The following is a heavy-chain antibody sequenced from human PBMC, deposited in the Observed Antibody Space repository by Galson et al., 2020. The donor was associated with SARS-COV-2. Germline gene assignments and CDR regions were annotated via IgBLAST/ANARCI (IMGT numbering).Heavy chain of an antibody. Sequence: ASVKVSCKSSGYTFNTYGISWVRQAPGQGPEWMGWISPNSGNTYYAQKFQGRVTLTRDKFTSTVYMGLRGLTSDDTAVYYCARDWSTSRRGAFEIWGQGTQVTVSS. CDR1: GYTFNTYG. J-gene: IGHJ3*02. CDR3: ARDWSTSRRGAFEI. V-gene: IGHV1-18*01. CDR2: ISPNSGNT. D-gene: IGHD3-3*01.